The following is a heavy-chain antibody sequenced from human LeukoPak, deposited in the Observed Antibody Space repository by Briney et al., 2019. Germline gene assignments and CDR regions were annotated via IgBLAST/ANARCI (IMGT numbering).Heavy chain of an antibody. J-gene: IGHJ5*02. Sequence: GASVKVSCKASGYTFTGYYMHWVRQAPGQGLEWMGWINPNSGGANYAQKFQGRVTMTRDTSISTAYMELSRLRSDDTAVYYCARESRADLTPFDPWGQGTLVTVSS. CDR3: ARESRADLTPFDP. CDR1: GYTFTGYY. CDR2: INPNSGGA. V-gene: IGHV1-2*02.